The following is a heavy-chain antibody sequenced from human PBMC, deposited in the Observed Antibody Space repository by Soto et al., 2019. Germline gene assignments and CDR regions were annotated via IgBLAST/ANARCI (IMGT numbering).Heavy chain of an antibody. CDR1: GGTFSSYA. CDR2: IIPIFGTA. Sequence: SVQVSCKASGGTFSSYAISWVRQAPGQGLEWMGGIIPIFGTANYAQKFQGRVTITADKSTSTAYMELSSLRSEDTAVYYCARDGSSGFLPNWFDPWGQGTLVTVSS. J-gene: IGHJ5*02. CDR3: ARDGSSGFLPNWFDP. V-gene: IGHV1-69*06. D-gene: IGHD3-22*01.